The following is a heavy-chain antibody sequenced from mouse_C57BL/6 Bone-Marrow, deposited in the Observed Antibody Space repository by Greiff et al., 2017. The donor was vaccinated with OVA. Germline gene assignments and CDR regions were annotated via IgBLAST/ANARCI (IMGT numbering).Heavy chain of an antibody. Sequence: QVQLQQPGAELVRPGSSVKLSCKASGYTFTSYWMHWVKQRPIQGLEWIGNIDPSDSETHYNQKFKDKATLTVDKSSNTASMQLSSLTSEHSALYYWARRRDGSTLWYIDVWGTGTTVTVSS. J-gene: IGHJ1*03. V-gene: IGHV1-52*01. CDR1: GYTFTSYW. D-gene: IGHD1-1*01. CDR3: ARRRDGSTLWYIDV. CDR2: IDPSDSET.